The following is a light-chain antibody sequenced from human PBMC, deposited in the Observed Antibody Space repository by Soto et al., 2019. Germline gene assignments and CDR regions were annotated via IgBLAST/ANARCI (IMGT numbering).Light chain of an antibody. CDR1: QSISTW. CDR2: KAS. J-gene: IGKJ1*01. CDR3: QQYESYRT. Sequence: DIQMTQSPSTLSASVGDRVTITCRASQSISTWLVWFQQKPGKVPKLLIYKASSLESGVPSRFSGSGSGTEFTLTITSLQPDDFATYYCQQYESYRTFGQGTRVEIK. V-gene: IGKV1-5*03.